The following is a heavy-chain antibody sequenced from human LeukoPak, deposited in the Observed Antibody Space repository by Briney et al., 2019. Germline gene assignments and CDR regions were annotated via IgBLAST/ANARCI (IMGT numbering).Heavy chain of an antibody. CDR3: ARAAVAGAFFDY. CDR1: GYSISSGYY. V-gene: IGHV4-38-2*02. CDR2: IYYSGST. Sequence: SETLSLTCTVSGYSISSGYYWGWIRQPPGKGLEWIGSIYYSGSTYYNPSLKSRVTISVDTSKNQFSLKLSSVTAADTAVYYCARAAVAGAFFDYWGQGTLVTVSS. D-gene: IGHD6-19*01. J-gene: IGHJ4*02.